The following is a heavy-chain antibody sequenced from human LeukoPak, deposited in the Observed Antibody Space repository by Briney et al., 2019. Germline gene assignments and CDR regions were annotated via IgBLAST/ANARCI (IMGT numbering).Heavy chain of an antibody. CDR1: GYSFTSYW. CDR3: ARDGRRPDDFWSGYYGDFDY. Sequence: GESLKISCKGSGYSFTSYWIGWVRQMPGKGLEWMGIIYPGDSDTRYSPSFQGQVTISADKSISTAYLQWSSLKASDTAMYYCARDGRRPDDFWSGYYGDFDYWGQGTLATVSS. J-gene: IGHJ4*02. CDR2: IYPGDSDT. D-gene: IGHD3-3*01. V-gene: IGHV5-51*01.